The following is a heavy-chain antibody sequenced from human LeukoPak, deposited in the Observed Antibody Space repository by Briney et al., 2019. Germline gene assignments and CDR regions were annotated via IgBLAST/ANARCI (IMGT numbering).Heavy chain of an antibody. J-gene: IGHJ4*02. D-gene: IGHD6-19*01. CDR3: AIRGYSSGWYASDY. CDR2: ISAYNGNT. V-gene: IGHV1-18*01. CDR1: GYTFTSCG. Sequence: ASVKVSCKASGYTFTSCGISWVRQAHGQGLEWMGWISAYNGNTNYAQKLQGRVTMTTDTSTSTAYMELRSLRSDDTAVYYCAIRGYSSGWYASDYWGQGTLVTVSS.